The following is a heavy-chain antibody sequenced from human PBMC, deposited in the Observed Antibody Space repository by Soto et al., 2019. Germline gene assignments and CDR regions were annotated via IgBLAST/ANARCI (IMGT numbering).Heavy chain of an antibody. Sequence: EVQLLESGGGLVQPGGSLRLSCSASGFIVSSYPISWVRQAPGKGLEWISVIDGQGGGIQYADSVRGRFTISRDTSKGTVYLQMHSLRVEDTAIYYCAKYVSPGPSRTFDYWGQGSLVTVSS. J-gene: IGHJ4*02. CDR1: GFIVSSYP. CDR3: AKYVSPGPSRTFDY. V-gene: IGHV3-23*01. CDR2: IDGQGGGI. D-gene: IGHD2-8*01.